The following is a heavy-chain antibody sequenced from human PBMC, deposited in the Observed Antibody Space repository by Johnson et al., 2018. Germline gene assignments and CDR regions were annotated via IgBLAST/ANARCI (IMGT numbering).Heavy chain of an antibody. CDR1: GGSLSSGSYY. D-gene: IGHD6-13*01. V-gene: IGHV4-61*01. CDR2: IYYSGNT. J-gene: IGHJ3*02. CDR3: ARDSWDTSSWYGAFDI. Sequence: QVQLQQWGAGLVKPSEALSLTCTVSGGSLSSGSYYWSWIRQPPGKGLEWIGYIYYSGNTNYNPSLKSRGTISVDTSKNQFSLKLSSVTAADPAVYYCARDSWDTSSWYGAFDIWGLGTMVTVSS.